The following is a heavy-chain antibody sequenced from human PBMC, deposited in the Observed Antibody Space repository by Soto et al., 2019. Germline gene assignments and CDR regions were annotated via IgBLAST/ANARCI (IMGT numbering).Heavy chain of an antibody. CDR1: GFTFSSYA. D-gene: IGHD3-3*01. CDR3: ANFLMDYDFWSGYPGRRRSFDY. J-gene: IGHJ4*02. CDR2: ISGSGGST. Sequence: GGSLRLSCAASGFTFSSYAMSWVRKAPGKGLEWVSAISGSGGSTYYADSVKGRFTISRDNSKNTLYLQMNSLRAENTAVYYCANFLMDYDFWSGYPGRRRSFDYWGQGTLVTVSS. V-gene: IGHV3-23*01.